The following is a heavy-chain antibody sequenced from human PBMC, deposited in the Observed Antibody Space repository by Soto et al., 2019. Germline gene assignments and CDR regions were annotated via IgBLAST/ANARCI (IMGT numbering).Heavy chain of an antibody. CDR1: GFAFSSYA. CDR2: ISGSGGST. Sequence: GGSLRLSCAASGFAFSSYAMSWVRQAPGKGLEWVSAISGSGGSTYYADSVKGRFTISRDNSKNTLYLQMNSLRAEDTAVYYCAKVYDFWSGYYDYWGQGTLVTVSS. CDR3: AKVYDFWSGYYDY. J-gene: IGHJ4*02. V-gene: IGHV3-23*01. D-gene: IGHD3-3*01.